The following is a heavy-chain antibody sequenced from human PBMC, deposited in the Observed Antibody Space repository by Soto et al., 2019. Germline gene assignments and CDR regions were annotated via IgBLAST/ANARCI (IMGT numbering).Heavy chain of an antibody. D-gene: IGHD3-10*01. CDR1: GGSFSGYY. V-gene: IGHV4-34*01. CDR2: INHSGST. CDR3: ARRLEYYYGSGSSNWFDP. Sequence: QVQLQQWGAGLLKPSETLSLTCAVYGGSFSGYYWSWIRQPPGKGLEWIGEINHSGSTNYNPSLKSRVTISVDTSKNQFSLKLSSVTAADTAVYYSARRLEYYYGSGSSNWFDPWGQGTLVTVSS. J-gene: IGHJ5*02.